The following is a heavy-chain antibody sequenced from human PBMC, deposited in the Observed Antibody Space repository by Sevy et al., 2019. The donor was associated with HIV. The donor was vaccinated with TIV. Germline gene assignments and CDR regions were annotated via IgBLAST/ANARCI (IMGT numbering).Heavy chain of an antibody. CDR3: AKDSGGSYDYYYYYCMDV. Sequence: GGSLRLSCAASGFTFDDYAMHWVRQAPGKGLEWVSGISWNSGSIGYADSVKGRFTISRDNAKNSLYLQMNSLRAEDTALYYCAKDSGGSYDYYYYYCMDVWGQGTTVTVSS. V-gene: IGHV3-9*01. CDR2: ISWNSGSI. D-gene: IGHD5-18*01. J-gene: IGHJ6*02. CDR1: GFTFDDYA.